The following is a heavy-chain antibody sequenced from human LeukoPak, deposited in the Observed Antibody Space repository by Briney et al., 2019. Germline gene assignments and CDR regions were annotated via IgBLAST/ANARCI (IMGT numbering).Heavy chain of an antibody. Sequence: GGSLRLSCAASGFTVSGNFMSWVRQAPGKGLEWVSSISKGSGYIYQTDSVKGRFTISRDNAKNSLFLEMNSLRVEDTAVYYCVRDMGRESIFDYWGQGTLVTVSS. J-gene: IGHJ4*02. D-gene: IGHD3-10*01. CDR2: ISKGSGYI. V-gene: IGHV3-21*01. CDR1: GFTVSGNF. CDR3: VRDMGRESIFDY.